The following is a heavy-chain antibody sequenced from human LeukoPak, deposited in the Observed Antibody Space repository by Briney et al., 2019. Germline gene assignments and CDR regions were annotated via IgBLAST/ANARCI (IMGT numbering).Heavy chain of an antibody. CDR3: ARSAR. CDR2: INQDGSAQ. CDR1: GFTTGTSR. Sequence: GGSLRLSCAASGFTTGTSRMSWGCQGPGKGLEWVANINQDGSAQYYVDSVKGRFTISRDNAKSSLYLQMSSLRAEDTAVYYCARSARWGQGTLVTVSS. V-gene: IGHV3-7*01. J-gene: IGHJ4*02.